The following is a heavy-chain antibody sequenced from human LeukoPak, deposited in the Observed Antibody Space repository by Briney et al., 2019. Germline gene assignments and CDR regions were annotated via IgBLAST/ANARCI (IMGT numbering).Heavy chain of an antibody. J-gene: IGHJ3*02. CDR1: GGSVSSGSYY. Sequence: SETLSLTCTVSGGSVSSGSYYWSWIRQPPGKGLEWIGYIYYSGSTNYNPSLKSRVTISVDTSKNQFSLKLSSVTAADTAVYYCARDRRYYDFWSDETAFDIWGQGTMVTVSS. CDR2: IYYSGST. CDR3: ARDRRYYDFWSDETAFDI. V-gene: IGHV4-61*01. D-gene: IGHD3-3*01.